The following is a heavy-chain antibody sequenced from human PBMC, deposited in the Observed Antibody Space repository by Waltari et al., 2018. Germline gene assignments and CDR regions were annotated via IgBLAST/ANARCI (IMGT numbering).Heavy chain of an antibody. CDR1: VYSISSGYY. D-gene: IGHD6-13*01. J-gene: IGHJ4*02. CDR2: IYHSGST. V-gene: IGHV4-38-2*01. Sequence: QVQLQESGPGLVKPSETLSLTCAVSVYSISSGYYWGWIRQPPGKGLGWIGSIYHSGSTYYNPSIKSRVTISVDTSKNQFSLKLSSVTAADTAVYYCARGVAAAVFDYWGQGTLVTVSS. CDR3: ARGVAAAVFDY.